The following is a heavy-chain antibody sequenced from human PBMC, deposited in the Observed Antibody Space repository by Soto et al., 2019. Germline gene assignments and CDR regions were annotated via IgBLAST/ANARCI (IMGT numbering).Heavy chain of an antibody. D-gene: IGHD3-22*01. J-gene: IGHJ4*02. CDR2: IYYSGST. V-gene: IGHV4-59*01. Sequence: PSETLSLTCTVSGGSISSYYWSWIRQPPGKGLEWIGCIYYSGSTNYNPSLKSRVTISVDTSKNQFSLKLSSVTAADTAVYYCVSGYYYSPFDYWGQGTLVTVSS. CDR1: GGSISSYY. CDR3: VSGYYYSPFDY.